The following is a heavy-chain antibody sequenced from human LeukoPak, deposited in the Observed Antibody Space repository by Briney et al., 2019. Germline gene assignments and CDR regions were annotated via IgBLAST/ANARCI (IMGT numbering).Heavy chain of an antibody. Sequence: PGGSLRLSCAASGFTFSSYWMSWVCQAPGKGLEWVANIKQDGSEKYYVDSVKGRFTISRDNAKNSLYLQMNSLRAEDTAVYYCARDLGSYKVLDAFDIWGQGTMVTVSS. V-gene: IGHV3-7*01. CDR2: IKQDGSEK. J-gene: IGHJ3*02. CDR1: GFTFSSYW. D-gene: IGHD1-26*01. CDR3: ARDLGSYKVLDAFDI.